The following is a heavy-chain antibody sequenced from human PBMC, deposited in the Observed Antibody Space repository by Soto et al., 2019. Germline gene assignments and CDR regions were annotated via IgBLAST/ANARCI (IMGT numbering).Heavy chain of an antibody. CDR1: GFTFRDYW. CDR3: TRDLNHDCGP. J-gene: IGHJ5*02. CDR2: MNPDGSEQ. D-gene: IGHD2-21*01. V-gene: IGHV3-7*04. Sequence: EVHLVESGGALVQPGGSLRLSCAASGFTFRDYWMTWVRQPPGKGLEGVANMNPDGSEQYYLDSVKGRFTISRDNAKNSLYLQMNNLRGEDTAVYYCTRDLNHDCGPWGQGTQVIVSS.